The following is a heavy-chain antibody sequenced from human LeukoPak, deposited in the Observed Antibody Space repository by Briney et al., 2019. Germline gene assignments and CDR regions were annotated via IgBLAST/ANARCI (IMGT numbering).Heavy chain of an antibody. D-gene: IGHD2-2*02. CDR1: GFTFTSFS. CDR3: ARAMFEPDYTDIYRPFAY. J-gene: IGHJ4*02. V-gene: IGHV3-7*01. CDR2: IRPGGSET. Sequence: WGSLRLSCAVSGFTFTSFSMSWVRQVPGKGLEWVATIRPGGSETYYVDSVKDRFTISRDNARNSLYLQMNSLRAEDTAMYYCARAMFEPDYTDIYRPFAYWGPGTLVTVSS.